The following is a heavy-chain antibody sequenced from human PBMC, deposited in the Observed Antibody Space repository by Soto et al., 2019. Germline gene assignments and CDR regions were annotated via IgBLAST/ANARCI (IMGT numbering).Heavy chain of an antibody. CDR3: GRDNRYCSSTSYYATCAFDI. Sequence: QVQLVQSGAEGKKPGASVKVSCKASGYTVTVYYMHGVRQAPGQGLEWMGWINPNSGGTNYAQKFQGWVTMTRETSISTAYMELSRLRSDDTAVYYCGRDNRYCSSTSYYATCAFDIWCQGTMVTVS. CDR1: GYTVTVYY. D-gene: IGHD2-2*01. CDR2: INPNSGGT. J-gene: IGHJ3*02. V-gene: IGHV1-2*04.